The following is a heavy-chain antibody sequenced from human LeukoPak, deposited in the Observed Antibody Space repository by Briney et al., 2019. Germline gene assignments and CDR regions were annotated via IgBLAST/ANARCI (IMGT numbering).Heavy chain of an antibody. CDR3: AKDLGYSTGWYAFDC. CDR2: ISRSGVTT. CDR1: GFIFNSHA. J-gene: IGHJ4*02. V-gene: IGHV3-23*01. D-gene: IGHD6-19*01. Sequence: GGSLRLSCAASGFIFNSHAMSWVRQAPGKGLEWVSSISRSGVTTYYADSVKGRFTVIRDISKNTLSLQMNSLRAGDTAVYYCAKDLGYSTGWYAFDCWGQGTLVTVSS.